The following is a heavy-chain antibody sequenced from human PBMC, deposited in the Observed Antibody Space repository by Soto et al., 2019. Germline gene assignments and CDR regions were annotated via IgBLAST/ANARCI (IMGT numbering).Heavy chain of an antibody. V-gene: IGHV1-18*01. CDR3: ASLDYVWGSYHLDY. CDR2: ISAYNGNT. CDR1: GYTFTSYG. Sequence: GASVKVSCKASGYTFTSYGISWVRQAPGQGLEWMGWISAYNGNTNYAQKLQGRVTMTTDTSTSTAYMELRSLRSDDTAVYYCASLDYVWGSYHLDYWGQGTLVTVSS. D-gene: IGHD3-16*02. J-gene: IGHJ4*02.